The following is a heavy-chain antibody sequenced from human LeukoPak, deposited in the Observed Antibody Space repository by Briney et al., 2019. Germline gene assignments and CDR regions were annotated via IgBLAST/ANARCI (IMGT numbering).Heavy chain of an antibody. CDR1: GYSISSGYY. D-gene: IGHD3-22*01. Sequence: PSETLSLTCIVSGYSISSGYYWGWIRQPPGKGLEWIGNIYHSGSTYYNPSLKSRVTISLDTSKNQFSLKLSSVTAADTAVYYCARHDQYYYDSAGYFPDPWGQGTLVTVSS. J-gene: IGHJ5*02. CDR2: IYHSGST. CDR3: ARHDQYYYDSAGYFPDP. V-gene: IGHV4-38-2*02.